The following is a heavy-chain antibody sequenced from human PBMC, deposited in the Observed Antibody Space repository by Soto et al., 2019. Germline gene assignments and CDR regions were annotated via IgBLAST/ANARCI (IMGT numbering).Heavy chain of an antibody. CDR2: ISGGGGTT. CDR3: AKDQAAAGTISRYFQD. J-gene: IGHJ1*01. CDR1: GFTFSSYA. D-gene: IGHD6-13*01. Sequence: EVQLLESGGGLVQPEGSLRLSCEASGFTFSSYAMSWVRQAPGKGLEWVSGISGGGGTTYYADSVKGRFTISRDNSKNTLYLQVNRLRAEDTAIYYCAKDQAAAGTISRYFQDWGQGTLVTVSS. V-gene: IGHV3-23*01.